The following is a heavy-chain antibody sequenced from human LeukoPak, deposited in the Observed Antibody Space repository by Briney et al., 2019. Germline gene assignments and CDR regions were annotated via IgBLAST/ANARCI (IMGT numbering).Heavy chain of an antibody. J-gene: IGHJ3*02. CDR3: AQACGDYLGPHRALNI. CDR2: ISSSGSTI. Sequence: GGSLRLSCAASGFTFSNYYMSWIRQAPGKGLEWVSYISSSGSTIYYADSVKGRFTISRDNAKNSLYLQMNSLGAEDTAVYFCAQACGDYLGPHRALNIWGQGTQVTVS. CDR1: GFTFSNYY. D-gene: IGHD2-21*02. V-gene: IGHV3-11*01.